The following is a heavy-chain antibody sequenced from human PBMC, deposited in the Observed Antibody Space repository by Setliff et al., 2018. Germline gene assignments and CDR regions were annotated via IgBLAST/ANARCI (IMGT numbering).Heavy chain of an antibody. D-gene: IGHD3-3*01. CDR1: GGSISSYY. CDR3: ARENFWSGYLP. CDR2: IYTSGST. V-gene: IGHV4-4*07. J-gene: IGHJ5*02. Sequence: SETLSLTCTVPGGSISSYYWSWIRQPAGKGLEWIGRIYTSGSTNYNPSLKSRVTMSVDTSKNQFSLRLSSVTAADTAVYYCARENFWSGYLPWGQGTLVTVSS.